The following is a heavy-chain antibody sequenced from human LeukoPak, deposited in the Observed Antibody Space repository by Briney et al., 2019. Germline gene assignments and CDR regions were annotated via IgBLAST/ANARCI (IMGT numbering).Heavy chain of an antibody. Sequence: GGSLRLSCAASGFTFSSYAMSWVRQAPGKGLEWVSAISGSGGSTYYADSVKGRSTISRDNSKNTLYLQMNSLRAEDTAVYYCAKDPQRYGSGSFGYYWGQGTLVTVSS. CDR2: ISGSGGST. V-gene: IGHV3-23*01. CDR3: AKDPQRYGSGSFGYY. D-gene: IGHD3-10*01. CDR1: GFTFSSYA. J-gene: IGHJ4*02.